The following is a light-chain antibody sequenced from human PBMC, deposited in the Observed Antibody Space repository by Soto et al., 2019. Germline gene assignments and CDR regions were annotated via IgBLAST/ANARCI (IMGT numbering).Light chain of an antibody. J-gene: IGKJ3*01. CDR1: EDIRND. V-gene: IGKV1-17*01. Sequence: DIPMTQSPSSLSASVGDRVTITCRASEDIRNDLGWYQQKPVRAPKRMIYAASSLQSGVPSRFSCTVSGTEFTLTNSSLQTEDCATYYFLQHHNCPFSFGPGTKVDIK. CDR3: LQHHNCPFS. CDR2: AAS.